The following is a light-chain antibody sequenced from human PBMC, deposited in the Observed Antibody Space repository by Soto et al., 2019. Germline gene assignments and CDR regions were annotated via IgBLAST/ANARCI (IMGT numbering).Light chain of an antibody. CDR3: ETGGSSTLG. Sequence: QSVLTQSSSASAYLGYSVKLTCTLSSGHSSYIIAWHQQQHGKAPRYLRKLEGRGSYNKGSGVPDRFSGSSAGAYRYLTISNLQFEDEADYYCETGGSSTLGFGGGAKRTVL. J-gene: IGLJ3*02. V-gene: IGLV4-60*02. CDR2: LEGRGSY. CDR1: SGHSSYI.